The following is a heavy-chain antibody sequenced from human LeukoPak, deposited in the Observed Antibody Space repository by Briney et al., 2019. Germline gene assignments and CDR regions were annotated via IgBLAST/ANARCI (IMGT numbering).Heavy chain of an antibody. CDR2: IYPGDSDT. CDR3: ARARAGGGWYSFDY. J-gene: IGHJ4*02. D-gene: IGHD6-19*01. V-gene: IGHV5-51*01. CDR1: GYSFTSYW. Sequence: GESLKISCKGSGYSFTSYWIGWVRQMPEKGLEWMGIIYPGDSDTRYSPSLQGQVTISADKSISTAYLQWSSLKASETAVYYCARARAGGGWYSFDYWGQGTLVTVSS.